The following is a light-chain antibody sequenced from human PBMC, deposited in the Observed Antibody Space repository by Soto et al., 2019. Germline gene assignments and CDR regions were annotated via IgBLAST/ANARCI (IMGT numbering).Light chain of an antibody. CDR2: GAS. J-gene: IGKJ5*01. CDR1: QSVSSSY. V-gene: IGKV3-20*01. CDR3: QQHETLIT. Sequence: EIVMTQSPATLSVSPGERATLSCRASQSVSSSYLAWYQQKPGQAPRLLIYGASSRATGIPDRFSGGGSGTDFILTISRLEPEDFAVYYCQQHETLITFGQGTRLEIK.